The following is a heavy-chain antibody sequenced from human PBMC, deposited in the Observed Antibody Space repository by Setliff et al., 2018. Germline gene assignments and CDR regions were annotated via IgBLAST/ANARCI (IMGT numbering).Heavy chain of an antibody. Sequence: SETLSLTCTVSGASLNSGTYYWGWIRQPPGKGLEWIGRIYYRGDTYYNASLKGRLTIAVDTSQNQFSLRLTSVTAADTAVYYCARTGTYRYFDYWGQGALVTVSS. CDR3: ARTGTYRYFDY. CDR1: GASLNSGTYY. J-gene: IGHJ4*02. CDR2: IYYRGDT. V-gene: IGHV4-39*01. D-gene: IGHD1-1*01.